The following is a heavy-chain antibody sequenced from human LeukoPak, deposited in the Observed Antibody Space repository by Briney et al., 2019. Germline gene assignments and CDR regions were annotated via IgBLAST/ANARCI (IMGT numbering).Heavy chain of an antibody. CDR2: ISGRGGDT. V-gene: IGHV3-23*01. CDR1: GFTFRRSA. Sequence: GGSLRLSCAASGFTFRRSAMTWVRQVPGKGLEWVSTISGRGGDTDYADSVKGRFIISRDSSENTLYLQMHSLGVEDTGVYYCAKGLWASTVGATGIFFDYWGQGIQVTVSS. CDR3: AKGLWASTVGATGIFFDY. D-gene: IGHD1-26*01. J-gene: IGHJ4*02.